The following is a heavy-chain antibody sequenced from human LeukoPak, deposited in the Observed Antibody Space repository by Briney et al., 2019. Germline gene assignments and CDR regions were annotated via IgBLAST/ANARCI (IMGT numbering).Heavy chain of an antibody. J-gene: IGHJ4*02. CDR2: IYYSGST. CDR3: ARRRGYDILTGYYSPLPFDH. V-gene: IGHV4-39*01. CDR1: GGSISSSSYY. Sequence: PSETLSLTCTVSGGSISSSSYYWDWIRQPPGKGLEWIGSIYYSGSTHYNPSLNSRVTISVDTSKNQFSLKLSSVTAADTAVYYCARRRGYDILTGYYSPLPFDHWGQGTLVTVSS. D-gene: IGHD3-9*01.